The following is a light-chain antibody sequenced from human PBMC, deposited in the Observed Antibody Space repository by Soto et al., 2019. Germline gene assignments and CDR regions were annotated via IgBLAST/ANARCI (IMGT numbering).Light chain of an antibody. CDR3: QQYDTYWT. Sequence: DIQMTQSPSTLSASVGDRVTITCRARQSISTWLAWYQQKPGKAPKLLIYHASGLHSGVPSRFSGSGSGTEFTLTISSLQPDDFASYYCQQYDTYWTFGQGTKVEIK. J-gene: IGKJ1*01. CDR1: QSISTW. V-gene: IGKV1-5*01. CDR2: HAS.